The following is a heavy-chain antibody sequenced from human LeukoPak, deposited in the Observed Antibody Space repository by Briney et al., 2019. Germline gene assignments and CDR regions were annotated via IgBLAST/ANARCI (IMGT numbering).Heavy chain of an antibody. Sequence: ASVKVPCKASVYTFTSYYMHWVRQAPGQGLEWMGIINPSGGSTSYAQKFQGRVTMTRDTSTSTVYMELSSLRSEDTAVYCCARAAMVVTPDAFDIWGQGTMVTVSS. CDR2: INPSGGST. CDR1: VYTFTSYY. D-gene: IGHD4-23*01. V-gene: IGHV1-46*01. CDR3: ARAAMVVTPDAFDI. J-gene: IGHJ3*02.